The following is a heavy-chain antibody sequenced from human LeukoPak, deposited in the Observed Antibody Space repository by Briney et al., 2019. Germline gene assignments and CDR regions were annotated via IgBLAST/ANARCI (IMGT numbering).Heavy chain of an antibody. J-gene: IGHJ4*02. V-gene: IGHV1-69*13. D-gene: IGHD2-2*01. CDR1: GGTFSSYA. CDR2: IIPIFGTA. CDR3: ATIGKYCSSTSCYLRY. Sequence: SVKVSCKASGGTFSSYAISWVRQAPGQGLEWMGGIIPIFGTANYAQKFQGRVTITADESTSTAYMELSSLRSEDTAVYYCATIGKYCSSTSCYLRYWGQGTLVAVSS.